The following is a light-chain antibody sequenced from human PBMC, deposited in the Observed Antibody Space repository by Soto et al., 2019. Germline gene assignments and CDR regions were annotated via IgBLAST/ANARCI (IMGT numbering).Light chain of an antibody. CDR3: CSYAGSGTFYVV. J-gene: IGLJ2*01. CDR2: EVS. CDR1: NTNIGSYNL. Sequence: QSVLTQPASVSGSPGQSITISCTGTNTNIGSYNLVSWYQQHPGTAPKLMIFEVSKRPSGVSTRFSGSKSGNTASLTISGLQAEDEANYYCCSYAGSGTFYVVFGGGTQLTVL. V-gene: IGLV2-23*02.